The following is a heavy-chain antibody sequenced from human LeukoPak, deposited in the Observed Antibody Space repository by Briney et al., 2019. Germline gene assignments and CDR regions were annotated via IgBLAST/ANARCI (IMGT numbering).Heavy chain of an antibody. V-gene: IGHV3-48*01. D-gene: IGHD5-18*01. CDR2: ISSSSNTI. CDR3: ARGLDEDTATQHDY. CDR1: GFTFSSYN. J-gene: IGHJ4*02. Sequence: GGSLRLSCAASGFTFSSYNMNWVRQAPGKGLEWVSYISSSSNTIYYADSVKGRFTISRDNAKNSLYLQMNSLRAEDTAVYYCARGLDEDTATQHDYWGQGTLVTVSS.